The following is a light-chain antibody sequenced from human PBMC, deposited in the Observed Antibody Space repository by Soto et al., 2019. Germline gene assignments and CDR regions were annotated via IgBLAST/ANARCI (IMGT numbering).Light chain of an antibody. CDR1: QSVSSTY. Sequence: ETVLTQSPGTLSLSPGERAILSCRASQSVSSTYLAWYQQKPGQAPRLLIYGASSRATGIPDRFSGSGSGTDFTLTISRLEPEDFAVYYCQLYSSSSYTFGQGTKLEIK. CDR2: GAS. J-gene: IGKJ2*01. CDR3: QLYSSSSYT. V-gene: IGKV3-20*01.